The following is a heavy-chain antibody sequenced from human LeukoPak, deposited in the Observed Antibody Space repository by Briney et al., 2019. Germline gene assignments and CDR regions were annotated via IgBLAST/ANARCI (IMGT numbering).Heavy chain of an antibody. Sequence: HGASVKVSCKASGYTFTSYAMHWVRQAPGQRLEWMGWINAGNGNTKYSQKFQGRVTITRDTSASTAYMELSSLRSEDTAVYYCAVGEGRWGAFDYWGQGTLVTVSS. J-gene: IGHJ4*02. CDR3: AVGEGRWGAFDY. V-gene: IGHV1-3*01. CDR2: INAGNGNT. CDR1: GYTFTSYA. D-gene: IGHD4-23*01.